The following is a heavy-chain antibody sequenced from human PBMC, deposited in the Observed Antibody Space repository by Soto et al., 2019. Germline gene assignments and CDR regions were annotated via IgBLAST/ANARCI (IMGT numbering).Heavy chain of an antibody. Sequence: PGGSLRLSCASSGFTFSAHYMDWVRQAPGKGLEWVAVIWYDGSNKYYADSVKGRFTISRDNSKNTLYLQMNSLRAEDTAVYYCARESVVVAATWNWFDPWGQGT. D-gene: IGHD2-15*01. V-gene: IGHV3-33*08. CDR2: IWYDGSNK. J-gene: IGHJ5*02. CDR3: ARESVVVAATWNWFDP. CDR1: GFTFSAHY.